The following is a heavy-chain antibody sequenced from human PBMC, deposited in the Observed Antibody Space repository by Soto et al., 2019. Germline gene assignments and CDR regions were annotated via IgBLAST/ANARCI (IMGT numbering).Heavy chain of an antibody. J-gene: IGHJ5*02. CDR3: AKEPTVVVVPAAIRGNWFDP. Sequence: LRLSCAASGFTFSSYAMSWVRQAPGKGLEWVSAISGSGGSTYYADSVKGRFTISRDNSKNTLYLQMNSLRAEDTAVYYCAKEPTVVVVPAAIRGNWFDPWGQGTLVTVSS. CDR1: GFTFSSYA. V-gene: IGHV3-23*01. D-gene: IGHD2-2*02. CDR2: ISGSGGST.